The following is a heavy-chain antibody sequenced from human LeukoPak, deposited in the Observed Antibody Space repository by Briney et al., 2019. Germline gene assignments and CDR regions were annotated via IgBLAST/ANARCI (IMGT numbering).Heavy chain of an antibody. CDR1: GYTFTSYG. Sequence: ASVKVSCKASGYTFTSYGISWVRQAPGQGLEWMGWISAYNGNTNYAQKFQGRVTMTRNTSISTAYMELSSLRSEDTAVYYCGTVGFSGSGSYYSDAFDIWGQGKMVTVSS. CDR3: GTVGFSGSGSYYSDAFDI. D-gene: IGHD3-10*01. V-gene: IGHV1-18*01. J-gene: IGHJ3*02. CDR2: ISAYNGNT.